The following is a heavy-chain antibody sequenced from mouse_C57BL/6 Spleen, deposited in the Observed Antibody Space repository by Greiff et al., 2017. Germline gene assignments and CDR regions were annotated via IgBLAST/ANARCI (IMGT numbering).Heavy chain of an antibody. D-gene: IGHD1-1*01. V-gene: IGHV1-74*01. J-gene: IGHJ2*01. CDR3: AIGRITTVVPFDY. CDR1: GYTFTSYW. CDR2: IHPSDSDT. Sequence: QVQLQQPGAELVKPGASVKVSCKASGYTFTSYWMHWVKQRPGQGLEWIGRIHPSDSDTNYNQKFKGKATLTVDKSSSTAYMQLSSLTSEYSAVYYCAIGRITTVVPFDYWGQGTTLTVSS.